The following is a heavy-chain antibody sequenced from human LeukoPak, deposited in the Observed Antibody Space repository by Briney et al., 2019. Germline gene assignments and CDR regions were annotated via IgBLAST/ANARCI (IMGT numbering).Heavy chain of an antibody. CDR3: AKDLANGDHIDY. CDR1: GFTFSSYG. Sequence: PWRSLRLSCAASGFTFSSYGMHWIRQAPGKGLEWVAVISYDGSNKYYADSVKGRFTISRDNTKNILYLQKYRLRAENTAEYYCAKDLANGDHIDYWGQGTLVTVSS. J-gene: IGHJ4*02. D-gene: IGHD4-17*01. CDR2: ISYDGSNK. V-gene: IGHV3-30*18.